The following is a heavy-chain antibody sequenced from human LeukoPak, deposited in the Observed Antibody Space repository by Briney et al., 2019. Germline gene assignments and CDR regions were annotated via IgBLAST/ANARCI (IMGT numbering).Heavy chain of an antibody. CDR2: IRYDGSDK. D-gene: IGHD2-2*01. CDR3: AKDPHLGYCSSTSCYGVAFHI. CDR1: GFTFSGSG. Sequence: PGGSLRLSCAASGFTFSGSGMHWGRQAPGKGLEWVAFIRYDGSDKYYADSVKGRFTISRDNSKNTLYLQMNSLRAEDTAVYYCAKDPHLGYCSSTSCYGVAFHIWGQGTMVTVSS. V-gene: IGHV3-30*02. J-gene: IGHJ3*02.